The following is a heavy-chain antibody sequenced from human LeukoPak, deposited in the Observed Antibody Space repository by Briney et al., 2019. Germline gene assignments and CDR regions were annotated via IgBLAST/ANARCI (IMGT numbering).Heavy chain of an antibody. J-gene: IGHJ6*02. CDR1: GFSVSSYW. Sequence: GGSLRLSCAASGFSVSSYWMHWVRQAPGKGLVWVSRINSDGSSTSYADSVKGRFTISRDNAKNTLYLQMNSLRAEDTAVYYCARGEYYYYGMDVWGQGTTVTVSS. CDR2: INSDGSST. CDR3: ARGEYYYYGMDV. V-gene: IGHV3-74*01.